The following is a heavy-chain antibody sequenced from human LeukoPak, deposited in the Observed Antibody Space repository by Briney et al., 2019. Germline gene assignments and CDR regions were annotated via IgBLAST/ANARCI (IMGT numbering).Heavy chain of an antibody. J-gene: IGHJ5*02. CDR2: IWYDGTNK. Sequence: GGSLRLSCAASGFTFSSYGMHWVRQAPGKGLEWVAVIWYDGTNKYYADSVKGRFTISRDNSKNTLYLQMNSLRAEDTAGYYCARGARSVPNFNWFDPWGQGTLVTVSS. CDR1: GFTFSSYG. D-gene: IGHD1-1*01. CDR3: ARGARSVPNFNWFDP. V-gene: IGHV3-33*01.